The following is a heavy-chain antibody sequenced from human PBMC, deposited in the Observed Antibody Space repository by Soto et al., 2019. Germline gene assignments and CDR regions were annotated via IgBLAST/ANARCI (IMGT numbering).Heavy chain of an antibody. Sequence: PGESLKISCKGSGYSFTTYWTSWVRQMPGKGLEWMGRIDPSDSYINYSPSFQGHVSISVDKSISTAYLQWSSLKASDTAMYYCARLMVPYYYYGLDVWGQGTTVTVFS. CDR2: IDPSDSYI. V-gene: IGHV5-10-1*01. CDR1: GYSFTTYW. CDR3: ARLMVPYYYYGLDV. J-gene: IGHJ6*02. D-gene: IGHD2-8*01.